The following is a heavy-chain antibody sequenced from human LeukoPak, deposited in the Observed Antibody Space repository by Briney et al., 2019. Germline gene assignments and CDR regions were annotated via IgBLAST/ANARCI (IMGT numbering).Heavy chain of an antibody. CDR1: GYSISSGYY. D-gene: IGHD2-2*01. CDR2: IYHSGST. J-gene: IGHJ4*02. CDR3: ARDPSVVVPAAVDY. Sequence: SETLSLTCTVSGYSISSGYYRGWIRQPPGKGLEWIGSIYHSGSTYYNPSLKSRVTISVDTSKNQFSLKLSSVTAADTAVYYCARDPSVVVPAAVDYWGQGTLVTVSS. V-gene: IGHV4-38-2*02.